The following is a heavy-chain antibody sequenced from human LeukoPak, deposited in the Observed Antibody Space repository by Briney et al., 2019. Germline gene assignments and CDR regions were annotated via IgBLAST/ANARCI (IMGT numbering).Heavy chain of an antibody. Sequence: WETLSLTCAVYGGSFSGYYWSWIRQPPGKGLEWIGEINHSGSTNYHPSLKSRVTISVDTSKNQFSLKLSSVTAADTAVYYCATSDDFWSGYAADHWGQGTLVTVSS. CDR3: ATSDDFWSGYAADH. D-gene: IGHD3-3*01. J-gene: IGHJ4*02. V-gene: IGHV4-34*01. CDR1: GGSFSGYY. CDR2: INHSGST.